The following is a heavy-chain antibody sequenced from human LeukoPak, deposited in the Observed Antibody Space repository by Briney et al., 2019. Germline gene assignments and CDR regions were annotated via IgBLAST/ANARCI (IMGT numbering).Heavy chain of an antibody. D-gene: IGHD4-23*01. CDR3: ARGGGGDDAFDI. J-gene: IGHJ3*02. Sequence: ASMKVSCQASGYTFTDYYIHWVRQAPGQGLEWMGWVDPNSGGTNYPQRFQGRVTMTRDTSINTAYLDLSRLRSDVTAVYYCARGGGGDDAFDIWGQGTMVTVSS. CDR2: VDPNSGGT. CDR1: GYTFTDYY. V-gene: IGHV1-2*02.